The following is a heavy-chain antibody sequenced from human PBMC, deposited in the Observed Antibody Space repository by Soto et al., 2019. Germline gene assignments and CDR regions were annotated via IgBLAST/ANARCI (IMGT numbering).Heavy chain of an antibody. Sequence: ASVKVSCKASGYTFTSYGFSWVRQAPGQGLEWMGWISGYNGNTNYAQKFQGRVTMTTDTSTTTAYMELRSLRSDDTAVYYCARSPPSSFSTTYRFDPWGQGTRVTVSS. CDR2: ISGYNGNT. CDR3: ARSPPSSFSTTYRFDP. D-gene: IGHD3-3*02. CDR1: GYTFTSYG. J-gene: IGHJ5*02. V-gene: IGHV1-18*01.